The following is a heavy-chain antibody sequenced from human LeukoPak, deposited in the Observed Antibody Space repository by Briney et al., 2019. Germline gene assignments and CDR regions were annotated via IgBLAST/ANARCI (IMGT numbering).Heavy chain of an antibody. CDR2: VYYTGST. V-gene: IGHV4-59*08. CDR3: AKHFAYSSSSYFDY. D-gene: IGHD6-6*01. J-gene: IGHJ4*02. CDR1: GGSVSNYY. Sequence: SETLSLTCIVSGGSVSNYYWSWIRQPPGKGLEWIGYVYYTGSTNYNPSLKSRVTMFEDKSKNQFSLRLYSVTVADTAVYYCAKHFAYSSSSYFDYWGQGSLVTVSS.